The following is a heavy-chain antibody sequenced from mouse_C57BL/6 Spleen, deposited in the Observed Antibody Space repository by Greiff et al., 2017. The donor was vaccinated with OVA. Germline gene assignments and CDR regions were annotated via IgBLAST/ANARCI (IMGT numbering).Heavy chain of an antibody. CDR1: GYTFTSYT. CDR3: ARWGPFDY. V-gene: IGHV1-4*01. J-gene: IGHJ2*01. CDR2: INPSSGYT. Sequence: VQGVESGAELARPGASVKMSCKASGYTFTSYTMHWVKQRPGQGLEWIGYINPSSGYTKYNQKFKDKATLTADKSSSTAYMQLSSLTSEDSAVYYCARWGPFDYWGQGTTLTVSS.